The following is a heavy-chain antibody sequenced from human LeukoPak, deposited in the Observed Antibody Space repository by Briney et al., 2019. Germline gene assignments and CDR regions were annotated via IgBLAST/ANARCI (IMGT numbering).Heavy chain of an antibody. J-gene: IGHJ3*01. CDR3: ARDSAADRKNALDV. D-gene: IGHD1-14*01. Sequence: GASVKVSCKASGFAFSDHYMHWVRQAPGQGPEWMGWKNLNTGTSRRAQKLRGRVTMTRDTSINTAYMELRSLRSDDTVVFSCARDSAADRKNALDVWGQGTMVTVS. V-gene: IGHV1-2*02. CDR1: GFAFSDHY. CDR2: KNLNTGTS.